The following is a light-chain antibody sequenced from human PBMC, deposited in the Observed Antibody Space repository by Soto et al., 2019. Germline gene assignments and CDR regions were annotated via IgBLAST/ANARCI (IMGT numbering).Light chain of an antibody. V-gene: IGKV3-11*01. Sequence: EIVLTPSPATLSLSPGERATLYCRASQSVGIKVTWYQQKPGQAPRLLMSGPSTRATGIPARFSGSGSGTDFTLTISSLEPEDFAVYYCQQRSNWPPSITFGQGTRLEIK. CDR1: QSVGIK. CDR3: QQRSNWPPSIT. CDR2: GPS. J-gene: IGKJ5*01.